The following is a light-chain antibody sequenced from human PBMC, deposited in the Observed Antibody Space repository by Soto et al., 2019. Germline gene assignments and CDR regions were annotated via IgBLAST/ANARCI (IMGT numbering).Light chain of an antibody. CDR1: QSLLHSNGHRY. CDR2: SGS. V-gene: IGKV2-28*01. J-gene: IGKJ4*01. CDR3: MQALQTPLT. Sequence: DIVMTQSPLSLPVTPGEPASISCRSSQSLLHSNGHRYLNWYVQRPGQSPQLLIYSGSYRASGVPDRFSGSGSGTDFTLKISRVEAEDVGVYYCMQALQTPLTFGGGTKVEIK.